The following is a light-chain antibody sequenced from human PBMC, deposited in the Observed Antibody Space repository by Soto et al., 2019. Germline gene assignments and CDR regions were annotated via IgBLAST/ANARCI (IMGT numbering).Light chain of an antibody. J-gene: IGKJ1*01. CDR3: QQYGSSPQT. CDR2: GAS. Sequence: IGVAQSPGTLAFAPGGRATPSFRGRQGGYNHQLAWYQQKPGQAPRLLIYGASSRATGIPDRFSGSGSGTDFTLTISRLEPEDFAVYYCQQYGSSPQTFGQGTKVEIK. CDR1: QGGYNHQ. V-gene: IGKV3-20*01.